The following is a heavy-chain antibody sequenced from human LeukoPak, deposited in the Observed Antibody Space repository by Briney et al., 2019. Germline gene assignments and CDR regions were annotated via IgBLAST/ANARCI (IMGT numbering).Heavy chain of an antibody. V-gene: IGHV1-18*01. CDR2: ISAYNGNT. CDR3: ARAPRGSVLNGGRYFDY. J-gene: IGHJ4*02. D-gene: IGHD3-16*01. Sequence: ASVKVSCKASGYTFTSYGISWVRQAPGQGLEWMGWISAYNGNTNYVQKLQGRVTMTTDTSTSTAYMELRSLRSDDTAVYYCARAPRGSVLNGGRYFDYWGQGTLVTVSS. CDR1: GYTFTSYG.